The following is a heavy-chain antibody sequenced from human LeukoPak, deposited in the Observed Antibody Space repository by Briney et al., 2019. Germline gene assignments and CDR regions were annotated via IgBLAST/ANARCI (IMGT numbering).Heavy chain of an antibody. CDR3: AKDQGSAAAGRGSDY. J-gene: IGHJ4*02. CDR1: GFNFSTYA. V-gene: IGHV3-30*18. D-gene: IGHD6-13*01. CDR2: ISYDGSNK. Sequence: GGSLRLSCAASGFNFSTYAMSWVRQAPGKGLEWVAVISYDGSNKYYADSVKGRFTISRDNSKNTLYLQMNSLRAEDTAVYYCAKDQGSAAAGRGSDYWGQGTLVTVSS.